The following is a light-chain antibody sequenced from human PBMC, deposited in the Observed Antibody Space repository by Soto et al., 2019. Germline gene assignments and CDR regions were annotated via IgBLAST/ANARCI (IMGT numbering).Light chain of an antibody. CDR1: QSVSSSY. V-gene: IGKV3-20*01. J-gene: IGKJ1*01. Sequence: EIVLTQSPGTLSLSPGERATLSCRASQSVSSSYLAWYQQKPGQAPRLLIYGASSRATGIPDRFSGSGSGTDFTLTISRLEPEDCAVYCCQQYGSSPLTFGQGTKVEIQ. CDR3: QQYGSSPLT. CDR2: GAS.